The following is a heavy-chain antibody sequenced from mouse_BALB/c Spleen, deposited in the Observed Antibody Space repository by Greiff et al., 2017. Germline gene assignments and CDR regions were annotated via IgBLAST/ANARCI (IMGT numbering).Heavy chain of an antibody. Sequence: VQLQQSGAELVRSGASVNLSCTASGFNIKDYYMHWVKQRPEQGLEWIGWIDPENGDTEYAPKFQGKATMTADTSSNTAYLQLSSLTSEDTAVYYCNAWGGNYDPFDYWGQGTTLTVSS. D-gene: IGHD2-1*01. CDR2: IDPENGDT. V-gene: IGHV14-4*02. J-gene: IGHJ2*01. CDR1: GFNIKDYY. CDR3: NAWGGNYDPFDY.